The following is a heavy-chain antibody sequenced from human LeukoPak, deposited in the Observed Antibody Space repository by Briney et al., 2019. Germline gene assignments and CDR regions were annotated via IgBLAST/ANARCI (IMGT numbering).Heavy chain of an antibody. CDR2: IKQDGSEK. CDR3: ARASGYSYGYGAFDI. V-gene: IGHV3-7*01. D-gene: IGHD5-18*01. Sequence: GGSLRLSCAASGFTFSSYSMNWVRQAPGKGLEWVANIKQDGSEKYYVDSVKGRFTISRDNAKNSLYLQMNSLRAEDTAVYYCARASGYSYGYGAFDIWGQGTMVTVSS. CDR1: GFTFSSYS. J-gene: IGHJ3*02.